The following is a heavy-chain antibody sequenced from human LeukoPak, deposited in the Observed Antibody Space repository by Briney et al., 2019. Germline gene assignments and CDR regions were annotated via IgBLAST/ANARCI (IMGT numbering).Heavy chain of an antibody. CDR2: ISSDGSNT. Sequence: GGSLRLSCAVSGFTFNKYYMHWVRHATGKGLVWVSRISSDGSNTNYADSVKGRFTISRDNAKNTLYLQMNSLRAEDTAVYYCIRVPYWGQGALVTVSS. CDR1: GFTFNKYY. CDR3: IRVPY. V-gene: IGHV3-74*01. J-gene: IGHJ4*02.